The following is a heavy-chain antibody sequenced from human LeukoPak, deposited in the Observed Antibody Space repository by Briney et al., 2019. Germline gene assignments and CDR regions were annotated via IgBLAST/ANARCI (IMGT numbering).Heavy chain of an antibody. J-gene: IGHJ4*02. Sequence: ASVTVSCKASGYTFTSYAMHWVRQAPGQRLEWMGWINAGNGNTKYSQKFQGRVTITRDTSASTAYMELSSLRSEDTAVYYCARSWGPYYFDYWGQGTLVTVSS. V-gene: IGHV1-3*01. CDR2: INAGNGNT. D-gene: IGHD3-16*01. CDR1: GYTFTSYA. CDR3: ARSWGPYYFDY.